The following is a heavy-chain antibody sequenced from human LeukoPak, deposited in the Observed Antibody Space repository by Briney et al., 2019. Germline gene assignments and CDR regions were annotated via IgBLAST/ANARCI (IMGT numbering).Heavy chain of an antibody. D-gene: IGHD5-12*01. CDR3: ARDIEVTDLAPYGMDV. Sequence: GGSLRLSCAASGFTFDDYGMSWVRQAPGKGLEWVSGINWNGGSTGYADSVKGRFTISRDNAKNSLYLQMNSLRAEDTALYHCARDIEVTDLAPYGMDVWGQGTTVTVSS. V-gene: IGHV3-20*01. CDR2: INWNGGST. CDR1: GFTFDDYG. J-gene: IGHJ6*02.